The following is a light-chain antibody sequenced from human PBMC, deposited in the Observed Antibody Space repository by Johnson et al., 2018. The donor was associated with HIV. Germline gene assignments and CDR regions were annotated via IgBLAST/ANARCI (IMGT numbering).Light chain of an antibody. Sequence: QSVLTQPPSVSAAPGQKVTISCSGSSSTIGDNYVSWYQVLPGTAPKLLIYKNNQRPSGIPDRFSGSKSGTSATLGITGLQPGDEADYYCGTWDTGLSAPYVFGTGTKVTVL. J-gene: IGLJ1*01. CDR2: KNN. CDR1: SSTIGDNY. V-gene: IGLV1-51*02. CDR3: GTWDTGLSAPYV.